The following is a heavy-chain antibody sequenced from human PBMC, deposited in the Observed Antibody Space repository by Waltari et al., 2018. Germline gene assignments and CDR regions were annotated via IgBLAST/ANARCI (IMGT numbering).Heavy chain of an antibody. V-gene: IGHV4-39*07. CDR2: IDYSWST. CDR1: GGSISSSSYY. J-gene: IGHJ4*02. Sequence: QLQLQESGPGLVKPSETLSLTCTVSGGSISSSSYYWGWIRQPPGQGLDWIGSIDYSWSTYYNPSLKSRVTISVDTSTNQFSLKLSSVTAADTSVYYCARDASITIFGDFDYWGQGTLVTVSS. CDR3: ARDASITIFGDFDY. D-gene: IGHD3-3*01.